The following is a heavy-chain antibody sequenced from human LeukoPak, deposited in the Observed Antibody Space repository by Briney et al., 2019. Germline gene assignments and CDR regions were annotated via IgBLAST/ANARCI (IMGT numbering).Heavy chain of an antibody. CDR2: ISSSSSYI. Sequence: PGGSLRLSCAASGFTFSSYAMSWVRQAPGKGLEWVSAISSSSSYIYYADSVKGRFTISRDNAKNSLYLQMNSLRAEDTAVYYCARAKGGGNPLRYYYYYMDVWGKGTTVTVSS. D-gene: IGHD4-23*01. J-gene: IGHJ6*03. V-gene: IGHV3-21*01. CDR1: GFTFSSYA. CDR3: ARAKGGGNPLRYYYYYMDV.